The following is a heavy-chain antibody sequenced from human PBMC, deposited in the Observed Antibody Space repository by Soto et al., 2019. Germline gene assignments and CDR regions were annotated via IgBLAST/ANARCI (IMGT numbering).Heavy chain of an antibody. Sequence: PSETLSLTCTVSGGSISSSSYYWGWIRQPPGKGLEWIGSIYYSGSTYYNPSLKSRVTISVDTSKNQFSLKLSSVTAADTAVYYCASRIQLGLGYYYYGMDVWGQGTTVTVSS. D-gene: IGHD5-18*01. V-gene: IGHV4-39*01. CDR3: ASRIQLGLGYYYYGMDV. CDR2: IYYSGST. CDR1: GGSISSSSYY. J-gene: IGHJ6*02.